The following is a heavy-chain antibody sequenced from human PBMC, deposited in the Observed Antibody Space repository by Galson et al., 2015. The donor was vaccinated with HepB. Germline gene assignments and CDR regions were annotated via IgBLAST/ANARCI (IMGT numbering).Heavy chain of an antibody. V-gene: IGHV1-18*04. D-gene: IGHD1-26*01. Sequence: SVKVSCKAXGYTFTSYDVSWVRQAPGQGLEWMGWISGNNGDTNYAQKLRGRVTVTTDTSTSTAYMELRSLRSDDTAVYYCARGGGSSARGMDVWGQGTTVTVSS. J-gene: IGHJ6*02. CDR1: GYTFTSYD. CDR2: ISGNNGDT. CDR3: ARGGGSSARGMDV.